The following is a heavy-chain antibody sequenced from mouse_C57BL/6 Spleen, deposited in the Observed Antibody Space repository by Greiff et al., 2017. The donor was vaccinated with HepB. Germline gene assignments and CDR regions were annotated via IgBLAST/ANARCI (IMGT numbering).Heavy chain of an antibody. D-gene: IGHD1-1*01. V-gene: IGHV1-78*01. CDR2: IYPRDGST. Sequence: VQLQQSDAELVKPGASVKISCKVSGYTFTDHTIHWMKQRPEQGLEWIGYIYPRDGSTKYNEKFKGKATLTADKSSSTAYMQLNSLTSEDSAVYFWASANYYGSSYEAMDYWGQGTSVTVSS. J-gene: IGHJ4*01. CDR1: GYTFTDHT. CDR3: ASANYYGSSYEAMDY.